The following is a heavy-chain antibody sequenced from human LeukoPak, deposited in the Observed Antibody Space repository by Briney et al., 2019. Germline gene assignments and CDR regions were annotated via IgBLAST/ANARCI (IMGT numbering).Heavy chain of an antibody. D-gene: IGHD1-1*01. Sequence: ASVKVSCKASGYTFIDYDINWVRQATGQGLEWMGWMNSKSGDTGYAQKFHGRVTMTRKTSISTAYMELSSLSPEDTAVYYCARGGLRAGTGGLDPWGQGTLVIVSS. CDR3: ARGGLRAGTGGLDP. V-gene: IGHV1-8*01. J-gene: IGHJ5*02. CDR2: MNSKSGDT. CDR1: GYTFIDYD.